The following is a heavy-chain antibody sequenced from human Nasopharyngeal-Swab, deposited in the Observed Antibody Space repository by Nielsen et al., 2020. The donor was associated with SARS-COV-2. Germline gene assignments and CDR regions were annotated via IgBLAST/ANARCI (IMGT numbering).Heavy chain of an antibody. D-gene: IGHD6-19*01. Sequence: SQTLSLTCTVSGGSISSSSYYWGWIRQPPVQGLEWIGSIYYSGSTYYNPSLKSRVTISVDKSKTQFSLKLSSVTAADTAVYYCAGYSSGCTFDYWGQGTLVTVSS. CDR1: GGSISSSSYY. CDR2: IYYSGST. J-gene: IGHJ4*02. CDR3: AGYSSGCTFDY. V-gene: IGHV4-39*07.